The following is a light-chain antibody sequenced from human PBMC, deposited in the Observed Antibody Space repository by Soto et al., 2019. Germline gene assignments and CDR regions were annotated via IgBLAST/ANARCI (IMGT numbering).Light chain of an antibody. V-gene: IGKV1-39*01. Sequence: DIQMTQSPSSLSASVGDRVTITCRASQSISSYLNWYQQKPGKAPKLLIYAASSLESGVPSRFSGSGSGTDFTLTIGSLQPEDFTTYYFQQSYSTPFTFGPGTKVDIK. CDR3: QQSYSTPFT. J-gene: IGKJ3*01. CDR2: AAS. CDR1: QSISSY.